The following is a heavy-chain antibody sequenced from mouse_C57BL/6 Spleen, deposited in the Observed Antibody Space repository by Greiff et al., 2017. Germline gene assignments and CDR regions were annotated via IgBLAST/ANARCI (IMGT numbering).Heavy chain of an antibody. CDR1: GYTFTDYE. V-gene: IGHV1-15*01. J-gene: IGHJ2*01. Sequence: QVQLQQSGAELVRPGASVTLSCKASGYTFTDYEMHWVKQTPVHGLEWIGAIDPGTGGTAYNQKFKGKAILTADKSSSTAYMELRSLTSEDSAVYYCTRSGYGNYFDYWGQGTTLTVSS. CDR2: IDPGTGGT. D-gene: IGHD2-1*01. CDR3: TRSGYGNYFDY.